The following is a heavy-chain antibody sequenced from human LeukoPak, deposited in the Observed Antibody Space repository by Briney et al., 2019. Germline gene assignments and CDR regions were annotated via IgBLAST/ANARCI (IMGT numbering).Heavy chain of an antibody. CDR3: ARVRRDGYNPFDY. CDR2: IYYSGST. V-gene: IGHV4-59*08. D-gene: IGHD5-24*01. CDR1: GGSISSYY. J-gene: IGHJ4*02. Sequence: SETLSLTCTVSGGSISSYYWSWIRQPPGRGLEWIGYIYYSGSTNYNPSLKSRVTISVDTSKNQFSLKLSSVTAADTAVYYCARVRRDGYNPFDYWGQGTLVTVSS.